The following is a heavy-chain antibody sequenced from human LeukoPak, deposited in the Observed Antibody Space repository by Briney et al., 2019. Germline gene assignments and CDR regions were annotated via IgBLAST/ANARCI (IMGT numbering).Heavy chain of an antibody. D-gene: IGHD5-24*01. CDR3: ARGGDGYNLDYYYYMDV. J-gene: IGHJ6*03. V-gene: IGHV1-69*06. Sequence: SVKVSCKASGGTFSSYAIRWVRQAPGQGLEWMGGIIPMFGTADYAQKLQGRVTITADKSTSTAYMELSSLRSEDTAVYYCARGGDGYNLDYYYYMDVWGKGTTVTISS. CDR2: IIPMFGTA. CDR1: GGTFSSYA.